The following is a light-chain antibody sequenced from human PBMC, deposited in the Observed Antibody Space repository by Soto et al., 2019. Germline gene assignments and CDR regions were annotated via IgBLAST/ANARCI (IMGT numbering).Light chain of an antibody. V-gene: IGKV3-15*01. Sequence: EIVMTQSPATLSVSPGERATLSYSASQRFSRNLAWYQQKPGQAPRLLIYGASTRATGIPARFSGNGSGTEFTLTISSLQSEELAVYYCQQYNNWPQTFGQGTKVEIK. CDR1: QRFSRN. CDR3: QQYNNWPQT. CDR2: GAS. J-gene: IGKJ1*01.